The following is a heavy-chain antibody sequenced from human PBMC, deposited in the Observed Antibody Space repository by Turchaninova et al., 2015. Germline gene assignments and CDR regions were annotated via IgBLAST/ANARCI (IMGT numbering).Heavy chain of an antibody. J-gene: IGHJ6*03. CDR3: ARDPMTGNYYYMDV. CDR2: INPSDGRT. CDR1: GHSLTSYF. D-gene: IGHD3-9*01. V-gene: IGHV1-46*01. Sequence: QVQLVQSGTEVKKPGASVKVSCKASGHSLTSYFMNWVRQAPGQGLAWMGLINPSDGRTIYAQKCKGRVTLTRDKSTSTVYMELSSLGSEDPAVYYCARDPMTGNYYYMDVWGAGTTVTGSS.